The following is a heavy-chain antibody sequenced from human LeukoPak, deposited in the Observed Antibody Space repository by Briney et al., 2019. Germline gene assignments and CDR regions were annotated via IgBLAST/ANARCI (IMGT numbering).Heavy chain of an antibody. D-gene: IGHD2-2*01. CDR3: ARDRYCSGTSCYQHPTIYYGMDV. CDR1: GGSFSGYY. CDR2: INHSGST. Sequence: SETLSLTCAVYGGSFSGYYWSWIRQPPGKGLEWIGEINHSGSTNYNPSLKSRVTISVDTSKNQFSLKLSSVTAADTAVYYCARDRYCSGTSCYQHPTIYYGMDVWGKGTTVTVSS. J-gene: IGHJ6*04. V-gene: IGHV4-34*01.